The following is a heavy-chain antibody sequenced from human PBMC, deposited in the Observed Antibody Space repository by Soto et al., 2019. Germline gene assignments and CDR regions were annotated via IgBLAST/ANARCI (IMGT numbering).Heavy chain of an antibody. CDR1: GFAFSSYG. CDR3: AKDWDILVVTAIRYGMDV. Sequence: QVQLVESGGGVVQPGRSLRLSCAASGFAFSSYGMHWVRQAPCKGLEWVAVISYDGSNKYYADSVKGRFTISRDNSKNTLYLQMNSLRAEDTAVYYCAKDWDILVVTAIRYGMDVWGQGTTVTVSS. D-gene: IGHD2-21*02. J-gene: IGHJ6*02. CDR2: ISYDGSNK. V-gene: IGHV3-30*18.